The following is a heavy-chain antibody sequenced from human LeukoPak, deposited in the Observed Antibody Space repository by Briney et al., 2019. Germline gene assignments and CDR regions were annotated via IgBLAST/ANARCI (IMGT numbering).Heavy chain of an antibody. J-gene: IGHJ4*02. CDR1: GGSISNSAYY. D-gene: IGHD1-26*01. V-gene: IGHV4-39*01. Sequence: SETLSLTCTVSGGSISNSAYYWAWIRQPPGKGLEWIGSGSYGGSTHYNPSLESRLTISVDTSKNQFSLRLSSVTAADTAVYYCAKDYQVVATYSGNLGCWGQGTLVTVSS. CDR3: AKDYQVVATYSGNLGC. CDR2: GSYGGST.